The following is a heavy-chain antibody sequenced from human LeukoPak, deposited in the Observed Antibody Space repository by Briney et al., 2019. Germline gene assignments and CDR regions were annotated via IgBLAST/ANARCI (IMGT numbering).Heavy chain of an antibody. J-gene: IGHJ4*02. D-gene: IGHD5-18*01. CDR1: GYSFTSYW. Sequence: GESLKISCKASGYSFTSYWIGWVRQMPEKGLEWMGIIDPSDSDTRYTPSFQGQVTISADESLTTAYLQWNSLKASDTAMYYCARQTAMGRSGDYWGQGTLVTVSS. CDR3: ARQTAMGRSGDY. CDR2: IDPSDSDT. V-gene: IGHV5-51*01.